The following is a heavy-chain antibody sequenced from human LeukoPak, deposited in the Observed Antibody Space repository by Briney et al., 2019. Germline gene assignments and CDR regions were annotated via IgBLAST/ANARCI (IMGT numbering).Heavy chain of an antibody. CDR1: GGSISSRSYY. D-gene: IGHD3-3*01. CDR2: IYYSGST. CDR3: AALGGFWSGYYFDY. Sequence: SETLSLTSTVSGGSISSRSYYWGWIRQPPEKGLEWIGSIYYSGSTYYNPSLKSRVTIPVDTSKNQFSLKLSSVTAADTAVYYCAALGGFWSGYYFDYWGQGTLVTVSS. V-gene: IGHV4-39*01. J-gene: IGHJ4*02.